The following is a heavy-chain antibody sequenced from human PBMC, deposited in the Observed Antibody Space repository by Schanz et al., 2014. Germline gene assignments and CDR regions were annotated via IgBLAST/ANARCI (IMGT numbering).Heavy chain of an antibody. D-gene: IGHD1-26*01. CDR3: ARERPRKGDFDY. CDR2: IFLNDGGT. CDR1: GYTFTDYY. Sequence: QVQLVQSGAEVKEPGASVKLSYKSSGYTFTDYYMQWVRQAPGQGLEWLGTIFLNDGGTHSAEKFQGRIIMTRDTSTSTVYLDLSSLRSEDTAVYYCARERPRKGDFDYWGQGTLVTVSS. V-gene: IGHV1-46*01. J-gene: IGHJ4*02.